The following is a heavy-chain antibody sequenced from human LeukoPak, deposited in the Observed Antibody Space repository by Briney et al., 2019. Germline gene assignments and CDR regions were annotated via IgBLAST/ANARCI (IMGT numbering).Heavy chain of an antibody. CDR2: ISSSSSYI. D-gene: IGHD6-19*01. CDR1: GFTFSSYS. V-gene: IGHV3-21*01. Sequence: GGSLRLSCAASGFTFSSYSMNWVRQAPGKGLEWVSSISSSSSYIYYADFVKGRFIISRDNSKGTLYLQMNSLGPEDTAVYYCAKGAQWLVPYYFDFWGQGTLVIVSS. J-gene: IGHJ4*02. CDR3: AKGAQWLVPYYFDF.